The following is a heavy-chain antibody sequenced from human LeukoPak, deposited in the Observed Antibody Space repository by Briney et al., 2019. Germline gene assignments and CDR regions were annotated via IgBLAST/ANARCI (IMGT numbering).Heavy chain of an antibody. V-gene: IGHV4-34*01. D-gene: IGHD3-16*02. J-gene: IGHJ6*02. CDR2: INHSGST. CDR3: ARTLEITFGGVIRYYYYGMDV. CDR1: GGSFSGYY. Sequence: SETLSLTCAVYGGSFSGYYWSWIRQPPGKGLEWIGAINHSGSTNYNPSLKSRVTISVDTSKNQFSLKLSSVTAADTAVYYCARTLEITFGGVIRYYYYGMDVWGQGTTVTVSS.